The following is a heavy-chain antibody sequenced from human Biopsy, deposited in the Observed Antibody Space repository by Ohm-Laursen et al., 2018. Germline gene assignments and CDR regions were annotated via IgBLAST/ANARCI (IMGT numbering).Heavy chain of an antibody. D-gene: IGHD2-21*01. V-gene: IGHV3-23*01. CDR3: VKAYSAIYWFDP. J-gene: IGHJ5*02. Sequence: SLRLSCAASGFIFSRNDMSWVRQAPEKGLEWVSGISGSGASTYYADSVKGRFTISRDNSKNTLFLQMDSLRADDTAVYYCVKAYSAIYWFDPWGQGTLVTASS. CDR1: GFIFSRND. CDR2: ISGSGAST.